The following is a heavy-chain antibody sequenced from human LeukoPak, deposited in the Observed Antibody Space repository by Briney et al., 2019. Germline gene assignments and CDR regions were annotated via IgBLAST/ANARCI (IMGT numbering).Heavy chain of an antibody. J-gene: IGHJ6*03. V-gene: IGHV3-30*02. CDR2: IRYDGSNK. CDR1: GFTFSSYG. CDR3: AKDGCGDCVPRYYYYYYMDV. Sequence: PGGSLRLSCAASGFTFSSYGMYWVRQAPGKGLGWVAFIRYDGSNKYYADSVKGRFTISRDDSKNTLYLQMNSLRAEDTAVYYCAKDGCGDCVPRYYYYYYMDVWGKGTTVTVSS. D-gene: IGHD2-21*02.